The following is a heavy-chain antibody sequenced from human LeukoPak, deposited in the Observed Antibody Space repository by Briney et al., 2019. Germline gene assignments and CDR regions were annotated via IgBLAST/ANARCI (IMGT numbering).Heavy chain of an antibody. Sequence: PGAPLRLSCAASGFTFSSFTMNWVRQAPGKGLEWVSAIRESAGRTYYADSVKGRFTISRDNSKNTLYLQMNSLRAEDTAVYYCAKPLYVDTAMVASYWYFDLWGRGTLVTVSS. CDR1: GFTFSSFT. D-gene: IGHD5-18*01. CDR2: IRESAGRT. J-gene: IGHJ2*01. CDR3: AKPLYVDTAMVASYWYFDL. V-gene: IGHV3-23*01.